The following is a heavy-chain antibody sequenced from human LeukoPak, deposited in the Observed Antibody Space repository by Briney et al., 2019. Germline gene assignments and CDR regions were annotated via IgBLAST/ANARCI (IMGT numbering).Heavy chain of an antibody. J-gene: IGHJ5*02. CDR1: GGSISSGSYY. CDR2: IYTRGST. V-gene: IGHV4-61*02. CDR3: ARDPYGKNWFDP. D-gene: IGHD2-8*01. Sequence: SETLSLTCTVSGGSISSGSYYWSWIRQPAGKGLEWIGRIYTRGSTNYNPSLKSRVTISVDTSKNQFSLKLSSVTAADTAVYYCARDPYGKNWFDPWGQGTLVTVSS.